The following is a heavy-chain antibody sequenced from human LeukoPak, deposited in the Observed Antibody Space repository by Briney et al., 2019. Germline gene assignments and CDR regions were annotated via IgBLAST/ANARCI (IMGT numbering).Heavy chain of an antibody. J-gene: IGHJ6*02. D-gene: IGHD3-16*01. CDR3: ARDMRRYDYVSRLSYYYGMDV. CDR1: GYTFTGYY. Sequence: ASVKVSCKASGYTFTGYYMHWVRQAPGQGLEWMGWINPNSGGTNYAQKFQGWVTMTGDTSISTAYMELSRLRSDDTAVYYCARDMRRYDYVSRLSYYYGMDVWGQGTTVTVSS. CDR2: INPNSGGT. V-gene: IGHV1-2*04.